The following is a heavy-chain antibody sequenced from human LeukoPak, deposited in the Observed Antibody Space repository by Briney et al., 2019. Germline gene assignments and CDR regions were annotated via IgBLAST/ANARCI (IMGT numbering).Heavy chain of an antibody. D-gene: IGHD3-10*01. Sequence: GASVKVSCKASGYSFTNYAINWVRQAPGKGLEWLGWIYTHTGNARYAQGFTGRFVFSLDTSVSTAYLQISSLKAEDTAVYYCASPTDAYGFQNFDYWGQGTLVTVSS. CDR2: IYTHTGNA. CDR3: ASPTDAYGFQNFDY. J-gene: IGHJ4*02. V-gene: IGHV7-4-1*02. CDR1: GYSFTNYA.